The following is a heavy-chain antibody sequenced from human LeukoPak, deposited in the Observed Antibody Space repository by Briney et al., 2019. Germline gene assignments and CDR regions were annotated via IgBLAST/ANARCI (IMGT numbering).Heavy chain of an antibody. J-gene: IGHJ4*02. D-gene: IGHD2-2*01. CDR2: INWNGGST. V-gene: IGHV3-20*04. CDR1: GFTFDDYG. Sequence: GGSLRLSCAASGFTFDDYGMSWVRQAPGKGLEWVSGINWNGGSTGYADSVKGRFTISRDNAKNSLYLQMNSLRAEDTALYYCARDYCSSTSCNFFDYWGQGTLVTVSS. CDR3: ARDYCSSTSCNFFDY.